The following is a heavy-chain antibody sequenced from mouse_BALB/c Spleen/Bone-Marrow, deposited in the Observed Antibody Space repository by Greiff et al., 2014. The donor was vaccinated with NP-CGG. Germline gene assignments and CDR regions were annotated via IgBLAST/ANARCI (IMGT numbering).Heavy chain of an antibody. D-gene: IGHD1-1*02. CDR2: ISNGGGST. CDR1: GFTFSDYY. Sequence: EVKVVESGGGLVQPGGSLKLSCATSGFTFSDYYMYWVRQTPEKRLEWVAYISNGGGSTYYPDTVKGRFTISRDNAKNTLYLQTSRLKSEDTAMYYCVRGGLWSSFDYWGQGTTLTVSS. J-gene: IGHJ2*01. V-gene: IGHV5-12*02. CDR3: VRGGLWSSFDY.